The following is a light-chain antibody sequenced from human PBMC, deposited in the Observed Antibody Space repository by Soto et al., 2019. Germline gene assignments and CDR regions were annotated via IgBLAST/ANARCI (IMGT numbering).Light chain of an antibody. CDR1: QSVSSSY. CDR2: GAS. Sequence: PGERATLSCRASQSVSSSYLALYQQKPGQAPRLLIYGASSRATGIPDRFSGSGSGTDFTLTISRLEPEDFAVYYCQQYGSSPWTFGQGTKVEIK. V-gene: IGKV3-20*01. CDR3: QQYGSSPWT. J-gene: IGKJ1*01.